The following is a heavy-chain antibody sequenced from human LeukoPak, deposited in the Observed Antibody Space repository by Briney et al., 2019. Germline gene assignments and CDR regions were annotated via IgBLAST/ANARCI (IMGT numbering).Heavy chain of an antibody. J-gene: IGHJ4*02. CDR2: IRYDGSNK. D-gene: IGHD3-3*01. V-gene: IGHV3-30*02. CDR3: AKGGELSYDFWSGYAPFDY. Sequence: GGSLRLSCAASGFTFSSYGMHWVRQAPGKGLEWVAFIRYDGSNKYYADSVKGRFTISRDNSKNTLYLQMNSLRAEDTAVYYCAKGGELSYDFWSGYAPFDYWGQGTLVTVSS. CDR1: GFTFSSYG.